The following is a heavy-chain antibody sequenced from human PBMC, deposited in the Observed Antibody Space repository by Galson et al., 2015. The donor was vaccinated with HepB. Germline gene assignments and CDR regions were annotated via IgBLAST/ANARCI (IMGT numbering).Heavy chain of an antibody. V-gene: IGHV3-74*01. D-gene: IGHD3-22*01. Sequence: SLRLSCAASGFTFGDYAMGWVRQAPGKGLVWVSRINSDGSSTSYADSVKGRFTISRDNAKNTLYLQMNSLRAEDTAVYYCARGPTHHYYDSFDYWGQGTLVTVSS. CDR3: ARGPTHHYYDSFDY. CDR2: INSDGSST. CDR1: GFTFGDYA. J-gene: IGHJ4*02.